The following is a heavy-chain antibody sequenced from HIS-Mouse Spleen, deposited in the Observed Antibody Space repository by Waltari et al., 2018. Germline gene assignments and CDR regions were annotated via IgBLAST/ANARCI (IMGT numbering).Heavy chain of an antibody. D-gene: IGHD6-13*01. CDR3: AREIPYSSSWYDWYFDL. Sequence: QLQLQESGPGLVKPSETLSLTCTVSGGSISSSSYYWGWIRQPPGKGLEWIGSICYGGSTYSTPSLTRRVTISVDTSKNQVSLKLSSVTAADTAVYYCAREIPYSSSWYDWYFDLWGRGTLVTVSS. J-gene: IGHJ2*01. V-gene: IGHV4-39*07. CDR1: GGSISSSSYY. CDR2: ICYGGST.